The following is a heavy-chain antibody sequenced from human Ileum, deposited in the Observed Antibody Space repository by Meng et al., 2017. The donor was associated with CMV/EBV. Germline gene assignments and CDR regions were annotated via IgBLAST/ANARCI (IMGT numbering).Heavy chain of an antibody. D-gene: IGHD6-13*01. CDR3: ARDEAAAGTGIDY. J-gene: IGHJ4*02. CDR2: IYYSGST. Sequence: QLQEAGPGLVKPSALLSLTCTVSGGSISSSSYYWGWIRQPPGKGLEWIGSIYYSGSTYYNPSLKSRVTISVDTSKNQFSLKLSSVTAADTAVYYCARDEAAAGTGIDYWGQGTLVTVSS. CDR1: GGSISSSSYY. V-gene: IGHV4-39*07.